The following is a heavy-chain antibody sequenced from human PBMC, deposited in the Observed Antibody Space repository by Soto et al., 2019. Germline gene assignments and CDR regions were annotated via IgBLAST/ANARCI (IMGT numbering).Heavy chain of an antibody. V-gene: IGHV4-31*03. CDR1: GGSISSGGYY. J-gene: IGHJ5*02. Sequence: PSETLSLTCTVSGGSISSGGYYWSWIRHHPGNGLEWIGYIYYSGSTYYNPSLKSRVTISVDTSKNQFSLKLSSVTAADTAVYYCARDKATAGTADGANSPSNWFDPWRQRSMVTV. D-gene: IGHD4-17*01. CDR2: IYYSGST. CDR3: ARDKATAGTADGANSPSNWFDP.